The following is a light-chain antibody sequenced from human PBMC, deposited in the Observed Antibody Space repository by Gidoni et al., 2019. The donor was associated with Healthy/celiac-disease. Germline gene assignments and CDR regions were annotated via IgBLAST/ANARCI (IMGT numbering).Light chain of an antibody. CDR1: QSISNL. J-gene: IGKJ1*01. Sequence: DIHITQSPSTLSASVGDRVTITCRASQSISNLLAWYQQKPGKAPKLLIYDASSLESGVPSRFSGSGSGTEFTLTISSLQPDDFATYYCQQYNSYPWTFGRGTKVEIK. CDR2: DAS. CDR3: QQYNSYPWT. V-gene: IGKV1-5*01.